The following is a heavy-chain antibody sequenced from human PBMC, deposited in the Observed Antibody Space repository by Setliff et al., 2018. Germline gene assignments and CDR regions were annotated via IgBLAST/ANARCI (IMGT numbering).Heavy chain of an antibody. D-gene: IGHD1-26*01. CDR1: GRPLPTFTTYS. V-gene: IGHV1-69*16. Sequence: ASVKVPCKASGRPLPTFTTYSLIWVRQAPGQGLEWMGGIIPITGTTNYAQRFQGRITISTDESSSTVYMEMSRLKSEDTAVYYCARGSIVGPTRGDFDFWG. CDR3: ARGSIVGPTRGDFDF. CDR2: IIPITGTT. J-gene: IGHJ4*01.